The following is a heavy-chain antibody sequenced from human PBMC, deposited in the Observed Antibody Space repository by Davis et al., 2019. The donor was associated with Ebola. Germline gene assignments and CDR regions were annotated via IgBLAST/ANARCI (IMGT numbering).Heavy chain of an antibody. CDR1: GGSFSGYY. CDR2: INHSGST. CDR3: ARGISGWYGVLPDY. D-gene: IGHD6-19*01. J-gene: IGHJ4*02. V-gene: IGHV4-34*01. Sequence: SQTLSLTCAVYGGSFSGYYWSWIRQPPGKGLEWIGEINHSGSTNYNPSLKSRVTISVDTSKNQFSLSLSSVTAADTAVYFCARGISGWYGVLPDYWGQGTLVTVSS.